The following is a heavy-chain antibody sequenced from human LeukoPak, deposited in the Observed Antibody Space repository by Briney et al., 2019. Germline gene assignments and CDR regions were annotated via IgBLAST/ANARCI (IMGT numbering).Heavy chain of an antibody. CDR1: GYTFTGYY. J-gene: IGHJ6*02. V-gene: IGHV1-2*02. D-gene: IGHD2-21*02. CDR3: ARGHIVVVTTNYYGMDV. CDR2: INPNSGGK. Sequence: SVHVSYKPSGYTFTGYYMHWVRQAPGQELKWMGWINPNSGGKNYAQKFQGRVTMTRDTSISTAYMELSRLRSDDTAVYYCARGHIVVVTTNYYGMDVWGQGTTVTVSS.